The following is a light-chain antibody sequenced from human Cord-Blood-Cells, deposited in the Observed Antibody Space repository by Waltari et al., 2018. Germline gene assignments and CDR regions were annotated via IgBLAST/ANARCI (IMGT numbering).Light chain of an antibody. Sequence: QSALTQPASVSGSPGPSITISCTGTSSDVGGYNYVSWYQQHPGKAPKLIIDDVSKRPSGVSNRFSGSKSGNTASLTISGLQAEDEADYYCSSYTSSSTFVVFGGGTKLTVL. J-gene: IGLJ2*01. V-gene: IGLV2-14*01. CDR2: DVS. CDR1: SSDVGGYNY. CDR3: SSYTSSSTFVV.